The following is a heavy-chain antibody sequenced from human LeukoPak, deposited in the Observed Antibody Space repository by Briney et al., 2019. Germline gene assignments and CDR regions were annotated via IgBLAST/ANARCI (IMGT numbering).Heavy chain of an antibody. CDR2: IYTSGST. V-gene: IGHV4-4*07. D-gene: IGHD3-9*01. CDR3: ARDGLLTGYDY. CDR1: GGSISSYY. J-gene: IGHJ4*02. Sequence: SETLSLTCTVSGGSISSYYWSWIRQPAGKGLEWIGRIYTSGSTNYNPSLKSRVTMSVDTSKNQVSLKLSSVTTADTAVYYCARDGLLTGYDYWGQGTLVTVSS.